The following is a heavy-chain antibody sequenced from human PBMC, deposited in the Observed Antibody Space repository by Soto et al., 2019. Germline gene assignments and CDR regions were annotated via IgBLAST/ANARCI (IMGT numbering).Heavy chain of an antibody. V-gene: IGHV1-24*01. CDR2: FDPEDGET. J-gene: IGHJ5*02. CDR3: ARDYPYNITIFGVVIIRSAWFDP. D-gene: IGHD3-3*01. CDR1: GYTLTELS. Sequence: ASVKVSCKVSGYTLTELSMHWVRQAPGKGLEWMGGFDPEDGETIYAQKFQGRVTMTEDTSTDTAYMELSSLRSEDTAVYYCARDYPYNITIFGVVIIRSAWFDPWGQGTLVTVSS.